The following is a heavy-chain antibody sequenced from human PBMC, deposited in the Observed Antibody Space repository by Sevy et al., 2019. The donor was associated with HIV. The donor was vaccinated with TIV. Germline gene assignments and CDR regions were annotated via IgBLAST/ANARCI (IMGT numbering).Heavy chain of an antibody. V-gene: IGHV3-23*01. CDR3: AKGTVAAPVGNYFDH. Sequence: GGSLRLSCAASGFSFMPYAMSWVRQAPGKGLEWVSGISGSSGLTYYADPVNGRFTISRDNSKNTLYLQMKNLRADDTAVYYCAKGTVAAPVGNYFDHWGHGALVTVSS. CDR1: GFSFMPYA. J-gene: IGHJ4*01. CDR2: ISGSSGLT. D-gene: IGHD6-25*01.